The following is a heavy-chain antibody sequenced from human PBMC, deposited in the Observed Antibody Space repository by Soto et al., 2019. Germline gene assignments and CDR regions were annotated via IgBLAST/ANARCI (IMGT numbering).Heavy chain of an antibody. Sequence: SETLSPTCTVSGSSISSYYWSWIRQPPGKGLKWIGYIYYSGSTNYNPSLKSRVTISVDTSKNQFSLKLSSVTAADTAVYYCARRPPQLFKEFGRRNPPYGMDVWGQGTTVTVSS. J-gene: IGHJ6*02. CDR3: ARRPPQLFKEFGRRNPPYGMDV. V-gene: IGHV4-59*01. D-gene: IGHD2-21*01. CDR2: IYYSGST. CDR1: GSSISSYY.